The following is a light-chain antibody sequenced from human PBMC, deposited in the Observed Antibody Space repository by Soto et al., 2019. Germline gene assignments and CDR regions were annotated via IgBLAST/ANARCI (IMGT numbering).Light chain of an antibody. CDR1: SSNIGNHA. V-gene: IGLV1-36*01. CDR3: AAWDDSLNGVI. J-gene: IGLJ2*01. CDR2: YDD. Sequence: QSVLTQPPSVSEAPRQRVTISCSGSSSNIGNHAVTWYQQLPGKAPKLLIYYDDLLPSGVSDRFSGSRSGTSASLAISGLQSEDEADYYCAAWDDSLNGVIFGGGTKVTVL.